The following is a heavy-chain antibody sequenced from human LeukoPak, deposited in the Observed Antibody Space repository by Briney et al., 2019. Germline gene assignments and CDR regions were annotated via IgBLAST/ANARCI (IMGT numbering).Heavy chain of an antibody. D-gene: IGHD6-19*01. CDR3: ARGIVVANFDY. CDR2: INPSGGST. J-gene: IGHJ4*02. CDR1: GYTFTSYY. Sequence: ASVKVSCKASGYTFTSYYMHWVRQAPGQGLEWMGIINPSGGSTSYAQKVQGRVTMTRDTSTSTVYMELSSLRSEDTAVYFCARGIVVANFDYWGQGTLVTVSS. V-gene: IGHV1-46*01.